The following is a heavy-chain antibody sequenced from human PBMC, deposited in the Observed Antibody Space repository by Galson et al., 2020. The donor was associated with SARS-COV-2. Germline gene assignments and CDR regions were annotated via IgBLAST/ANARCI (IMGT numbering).Heavy chain of an antibody. D-gene: IGHD3-22*01. CDR3: ARDPPTYYYDSSGYYYEGYFDY. J-gene: IGHJ4*02. CDR2: IKQDGSEK. Sequence: QLGESLKISCAASGFTFSSYWMSWVRQAPGKGLEWVANIKQDGSEKYYVDSVKGRFTISRDNAKNSLYLQMNSLRAEDTAVYYCARDPPTYYYDSSGYYYEGYFDYWGQGTLVTVSS. CDR1: GFTFSSYW. V-gene: IGHV3-7*01.